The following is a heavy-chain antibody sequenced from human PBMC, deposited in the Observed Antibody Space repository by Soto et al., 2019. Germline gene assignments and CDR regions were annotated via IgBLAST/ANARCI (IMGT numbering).Heavy chain of an antibody. Sequence: VASVKVSCKASGYTFTGYYMHWVRQAPGQGLEWMGWINPNSGGTNYAQKFQGRVTMTRDTSISTAYMELSRLRSDDTAVYYCARGPNIAVADRYYYYYGMDVWGQGTTVTVSS. CDR3: ARGPNIAVADRYYYYYGMDV. V-gene: IGHV1-2*02. CDR1: GYTFTGYY. J-gene: IGHJ6*02. D-gene: IGHD6-19*01. CDR2: INPNSGGT.